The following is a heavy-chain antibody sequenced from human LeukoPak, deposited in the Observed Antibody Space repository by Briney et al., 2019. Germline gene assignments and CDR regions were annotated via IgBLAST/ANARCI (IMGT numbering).Heavy chain of an antibody. D-gene: IGHD3-10*01. J-gene: IGHJ4*02. CDR3: AKAGHYGSGSYYSDY. Sequence: PGGSLRLSCAASGFTFITYAMSWVRQAPGKGPEWVSGISVSGGRTDYVDSVKGRFTISRDNSKNTLYLQMNSLRAEDTAVYYCAKAGHYGSGSYYSDYWGRGTLVTVSP. CDR1: GFTFITYA. V-gene: IGHV3-23*01. CDR2: ISVSGGRT.